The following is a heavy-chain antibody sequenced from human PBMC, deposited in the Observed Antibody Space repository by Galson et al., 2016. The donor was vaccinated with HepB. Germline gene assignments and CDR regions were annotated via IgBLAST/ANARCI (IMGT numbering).Heavy chain of an antibody. Sequence: SLRLSCAVSGFTFSRYWMSWVRQAPGKGLEWVSNIREDGSERYFVDSVKGRFTVSRDNAKNSLYLQMNSLRVDDTAVYYCARDRSGSGWYNDYWGQGTLVTVSS. CDR2: IREDGSER. J-gene: IGHJ4*02. D-gene: IGHD6-19*01. CDR3: ARDRSGSGWYNDY. V-gene: IGHV3-7*01. CDR1: GFTFSRYW.